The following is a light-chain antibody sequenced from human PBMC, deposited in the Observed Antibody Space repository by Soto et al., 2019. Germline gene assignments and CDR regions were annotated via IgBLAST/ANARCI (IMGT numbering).Light chain of an antibody. CDR2: STN. Sequence: QSVLTQPPSASGTPGQRVTISCSGSSSNIGSNSVNWYQQVPGTAPKLLIYSTNQRPSGVPDRFSGSKSDTSASLAISGLQSEDEADYYCCSYAGSSTYVFGTGTKLTVL. CDR1: SSNIGSNS. J-gene: IGLJ1*01. CDR3: CSYAGSSTYV. V-gene: IGLV1-44*01.